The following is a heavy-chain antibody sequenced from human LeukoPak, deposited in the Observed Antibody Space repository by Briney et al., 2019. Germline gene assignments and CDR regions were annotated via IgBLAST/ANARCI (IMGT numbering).Heavy chain of an antibody. J-gene: IGHJ6*03. CDR3: ARGECGGGSCSTHNYYYYYMDV. CDR1: GGSISSYY. Sequence: SETLSLTCTVSGGSISSYYWSWIRQPAGKGLEWIGRIYTSGSTNYNPSLKSRVTMSVDTSKNQFSLKLSSVTAADTAVYYCARGECGGGSCSTHNYYYYYMDVWGKGTTVTVSS. CDR2: IYTSGST. D-gene: IGHD2-15*01. V-gene: IGHV4-4*07.